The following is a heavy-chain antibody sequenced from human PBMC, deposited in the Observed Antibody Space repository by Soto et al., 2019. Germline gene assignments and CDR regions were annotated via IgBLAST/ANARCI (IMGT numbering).Heavy chain of an antibody. D-gene: IGHD2-15*01. Sequence: PSQTLSLTCAISGDSVSSNSAAWNWIRQSPSRGLEWLGRTYYRSKWHNDYAVSVKSRITINPDTSKNQFSLQLNSVTPEDTAVYYCARDGYCSGGSCYSLDYYYGMDVWGQGTTVTVSS. V-gene: IGHV6-1*01. CDR3: ARDGYCSGGSCYSLDYYYGMDV. CDR1: GDSVSSNSAA. CDR2: TYYRSKWHN. J-gene: IGHJ6*02.